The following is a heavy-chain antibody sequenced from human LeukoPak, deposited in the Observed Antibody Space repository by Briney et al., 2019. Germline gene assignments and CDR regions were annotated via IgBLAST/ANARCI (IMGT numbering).Heavy chain of an antibody. J-gene: IGHJ4*02. Sequence: GGSLRLSCAGAEFTLSNYWMSWVRQAPGKGLEWVANIRQDGNEKYYVDSVKGRFTISRDNAKNPLYLQMNSLRAEDTAVYYCARLRAAQTYDYWGQGTLVTVSS. V-gene: IGHV3-7*04. D-gene: IGHD6-13*01. CDR1: EFTLSNYW. CDR3: ARLRAAQTYDY. CDR2: IRQDGNEK.